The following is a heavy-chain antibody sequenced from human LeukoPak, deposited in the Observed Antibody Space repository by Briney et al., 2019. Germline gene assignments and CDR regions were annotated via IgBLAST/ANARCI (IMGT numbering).Heavy chain of an antibody. CDR2: ITDSGGDT. J-gene: IGHJ4*02. CDR1: GFTFSNYA. V-gene: IGHV3-23*01. Sequence: GGSLRLSCAASGFTFSNYAMSWVRQAPGKGLEWFSAITDSGGDTYYADSVKGRFTISRDNSKNTLYLQMNSLRAEDTAVYYCTRSRPGGYFDYWGQGTLVTVSS. D-gene: IGHD1-26*01. CDR3: TRSRPGGYFDY.